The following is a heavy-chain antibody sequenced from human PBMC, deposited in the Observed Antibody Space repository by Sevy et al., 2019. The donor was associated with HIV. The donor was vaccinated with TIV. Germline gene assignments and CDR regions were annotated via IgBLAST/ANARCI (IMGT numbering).Heavy chain of an antibody. D-gene: IGHD3-10*01. V-gene: IGHV4-59*01. J-gene: IGHJ6*03. CDR1: GGSISSYY. CDR3: ARAEITMVRGVIYYYYMDV. CDR2: IYYSGST. Sequence: SETLSLTCTVSGGSISSYYWSWIRQPPGKGLEWIEYIYYSGSTNYNPSLKSRVTISVDTSKNQFSLKLSSVTAADTAVYYCARAEITMVRGVIYYYYMDVWGKGTTVTVSS.